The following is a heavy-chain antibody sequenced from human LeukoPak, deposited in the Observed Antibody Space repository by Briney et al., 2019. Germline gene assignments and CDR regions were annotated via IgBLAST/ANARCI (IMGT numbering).Heavy chain of an antibody. V-gene: IGHV3-23*01. J-gene: IGHJ3*02. CDR1: GFTFSSYA. Sequence: GGSLRLSCAASGFTFSSYAMSWVRQPPGKGLEWVSAISGSGGSTYYADSVNGRFTISRDNSKNTLYLQMNSLRAEDTAVYYCARASGYEGSGWYFRLHAFDIRGQGTMVTVS. CDR2: ISGSGGST. CDR3: ARASGYEGSGWYFRLHAFDI. D-gene: IGHD5-12*01.